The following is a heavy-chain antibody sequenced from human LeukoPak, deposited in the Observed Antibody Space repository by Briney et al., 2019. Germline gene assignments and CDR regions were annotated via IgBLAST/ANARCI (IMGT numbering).Heavy chain of an antibody. Sequence: PGGSLRLSCAASGITFSSYAMRWVRQPPGKGLEWLSSISGNGYTTYYADSVKGRFTVSRDNSKNTLFLQMNSLRAEDTAVYFCAKGVSSPLYYFDYWGQGALVTVSS. CDR1: GITFSSYA. CDR3: AKGVSSPLYYFDY. V-gene: IGHV3-23*01. J-gene: IGHJ4*02. D-gene: IGHD6-13*01. CDR2: ISGNGYTT.